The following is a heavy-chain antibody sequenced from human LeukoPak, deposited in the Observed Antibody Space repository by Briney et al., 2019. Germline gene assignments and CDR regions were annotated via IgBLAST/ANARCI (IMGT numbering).Heavy chain of an antibody. CDR3: LRDLNWSLDQ. D-gene: IGHD1-20*01. CDR2: INHNGNVN. Sequence: GGSLRLSCAASGFTFSSYWMNWARQAPGKGLEWVASINHNGNVNYYVDSVKGRFTISRDNAKNSLYLQMSNLRAEDTAVYYCLRDLNWSLDQWGQGTLVTVSS. V-gene: IGHV3-7*03. J-gene: IGHJ4*02. CDR1: GFTFSSYW.